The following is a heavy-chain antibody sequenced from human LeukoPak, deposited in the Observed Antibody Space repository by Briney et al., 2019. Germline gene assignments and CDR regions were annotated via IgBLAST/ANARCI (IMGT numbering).Heavy chain of an antibody. D-gene: IGHD4-23*01. CDR2: IYYSGTT. J-gene: IGHJ3*01. CDR1: GGSISSYY. CDR3: ARETVAEHAFDV. V-gene: IGHV4-59*12. Sequence: PSETLSLTCTVSGGSISSYYWSWIRQPPGKGLEWIGYIYYSGTTTYNPSLKSRVSMSLDKSKNQFSLKLTSVTAADTAVYYCARETVAEHAFDVWGQGTMVIVSS.